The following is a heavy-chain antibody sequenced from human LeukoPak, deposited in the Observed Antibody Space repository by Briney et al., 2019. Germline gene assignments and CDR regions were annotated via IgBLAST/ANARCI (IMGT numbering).Heavy chain of an antibody. Sequence: GGSLRLSCAASGFTFSSYSMNWVRQAPGKGLEWVSSISVSVSYIYYADSVKGRFTISRDNSKNTLYLQMNRLRAEDTAVYYCAKEGALNDAFDIWGHGTMVTVSS. CDR2: ISVSVSYI. CDR1: GFTFSSYS. V-gene: IGHV3-21*04. D-gene: IGHD3-16*01. CDR3: AKEGALNDAFDI. J-gene: IGHJ3*02.